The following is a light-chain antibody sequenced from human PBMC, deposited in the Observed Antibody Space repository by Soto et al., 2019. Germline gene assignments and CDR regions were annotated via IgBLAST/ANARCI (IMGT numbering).Light chain of an antibody. CDR3: MQRIEYPIT. Sequence: DIQMTQSPSTLSASVGDRVTITCRASQSISSWLAWYQQKPGKAPKLLIYTLFSRASGVPDRFSGSGSRTEFTLKISRVEAEDVGVYYCMQRIEYPITFGQGTRLEIK. CDR1: QSISSW. J-gene: IGKJ5*01. V-gene: IGKV1-5*03. CDR2: TLF.